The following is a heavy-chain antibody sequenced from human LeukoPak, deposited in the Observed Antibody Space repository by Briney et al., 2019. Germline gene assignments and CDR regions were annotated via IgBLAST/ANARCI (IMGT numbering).Heavy chain of an antibody. J-gene: IGHJ5*02. Sequence: GASVKVSCKASGYTFTGYYMHWVRQAPGQGLEWMGWINPNSGGTNSAQKFQGRVTMTRDTSIITAYMELSRLRSDDTAVYYCARQTTHDSFDPWGQGTLVTVSS. V-gene: IGHV1-2*02. CDR3: ARQTTHDSFDP. CDR1: GYTFTGYY. D-gene: IGHD1-14*01. CDR2: INPNSGGT.